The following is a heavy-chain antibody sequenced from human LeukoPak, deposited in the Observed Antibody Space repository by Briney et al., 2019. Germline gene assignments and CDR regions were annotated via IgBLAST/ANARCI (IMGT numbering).Heavy chain of an antibody. Sequence: GGSLRLSCAASGFTFSSYSMTWVRQAPGKGLEWVSSITCSCSYIHYADSVRGRFTISRDNSKNTLYLQMSSLRAVDTAVYYCVKDNEAGGSPFDRWGQGTLVTVSS. CDR2: ITCSCSYI. J-gene: IGHJ4*02. D-gene: IGHD1-1*01. V-gene: IGHV3-21*01. CDR1: GFTFSSYS. CDR3: VKDNEAGGSPFDR.